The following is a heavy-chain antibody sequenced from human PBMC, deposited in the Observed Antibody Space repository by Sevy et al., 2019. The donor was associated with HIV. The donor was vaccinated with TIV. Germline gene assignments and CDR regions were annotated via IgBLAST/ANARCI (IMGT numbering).Heavy chain of an antibody. CDR2: ISSSSSYR. J-gene: IGHJ4*02. D-gene: IGHD6-13*01. Sequence: GGSLRLSCAASGFTFSSYSMNWVRQAPGKGLEWVSSISSSSSYRYYADSVKGRFTISRDNAKNSLYLQMNSLRAEDTAVYYCARAYTMTGDSSSWHGDYWGQGTLVTVSS. V-gene: IGHV3-21*01. CDR3: ARAYTMTGDSSSWHGDY. CDR1: GFTFSSYS.